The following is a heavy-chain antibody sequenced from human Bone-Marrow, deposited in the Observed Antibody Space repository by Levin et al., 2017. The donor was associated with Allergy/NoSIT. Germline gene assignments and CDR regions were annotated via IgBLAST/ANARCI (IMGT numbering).Heavy chain of an antibody. CDR1: GFTFSSYA. CDR3: ASQIAAAAHVMDY. J-gene: IGHJ4*02. V-gene: IGHV3-30*04. D-gene: IGHD6-13*01. CDR2: ISYDGSNK. Sequence: GGSLRLSCAASGFTFSSYAMHWVRQAPGKGLEWVAVISYDGSNKYYADSVKGRFTISRDNSKNTLYLQMNSLRAEDTAVYYCASQIAAAAHVMDYWGQGTLVTVSS.